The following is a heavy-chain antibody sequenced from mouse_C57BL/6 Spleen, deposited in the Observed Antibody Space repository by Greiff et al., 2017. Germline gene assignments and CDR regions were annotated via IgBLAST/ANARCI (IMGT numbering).Heavy chain of an antibody. CDR3: ARGYYGSRYHYYAKDY. CDR2: IDPEDGET. J-gene: IGHJ4*01. CDR1: GFNIKDYY. D-gene: IGHD1-1*01. V-gene: IGHV14-2*01. Sequence: EVQLQASGAELVKPGASVKLSCTASGFNIKDYYMHWVKQRTEQGLEWIGRIDPEDGETKSAPKFPGKATLPADTSSTTASLQLRSLTSEDTAVYYCARGYYGSRYHYYAKDYWGQGTSVTVSS.